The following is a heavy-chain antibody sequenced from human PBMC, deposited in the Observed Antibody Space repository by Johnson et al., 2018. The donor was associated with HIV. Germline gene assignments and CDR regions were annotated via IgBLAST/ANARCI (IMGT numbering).Heavy chain of an antibody. CDR3: TTEDYRLTAFDM. V-gene: IGHV3-11*01. CDR2: ISSSGSTI. D-gene: IGHD3-16*02. CDR1: GFTFSDYY. J-gene: IGHJ3*02. Sequence: VQLVESGGGVVRPGGSLRLSCAASGFTFSDYYMNWIRQAPGKGLEWVSYISSSGSTIYYADSVKGRFTISRDNAKNSLYLQMNSLKTEDTAVYYCTTEDYRLTAFDMWGQGTMVSVSS.